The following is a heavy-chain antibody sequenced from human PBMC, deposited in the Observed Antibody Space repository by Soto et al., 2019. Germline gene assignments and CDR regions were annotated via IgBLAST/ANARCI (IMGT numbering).Heavy chain of an antibody. V-gene: IGHV1-3*01. CDR1: GYTFTSYA. CDR2: INAGNGNT. CDR3: ARDYDFLGGRRYYFDY. D-gene: IGHD3-3*01. Sequence: ASVKVSCKASGYTFTSYAMHWVRQAPGQRLEWMGWINAGNGNTKYSQKFQGRVTITRDTSASTAYMELSSLRSEDTAVYYCARDYDFLGGRRYYFDYWGQGTLVTVSS. J-gene: IGHJ4*02.